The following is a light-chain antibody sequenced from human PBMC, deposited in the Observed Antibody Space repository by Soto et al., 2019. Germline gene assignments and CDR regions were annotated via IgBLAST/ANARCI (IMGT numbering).Light chain of an antibody. V-gene: IGKV1-5*03. CDR1: QSISSW. CDR2: KAS. J-gene: IGKJ1*01. Sequence: DIHLTQSPSTLSASVGDRVTITCRASQSISSWLAWYQQKPGKAPKLLIYKASTLESGVPSRFSGSGSGTDFPLTLSSLQPDDFATYYCQHWVDYMWTFGQGPKVEIK. CDR3: QHWVDYMWT.